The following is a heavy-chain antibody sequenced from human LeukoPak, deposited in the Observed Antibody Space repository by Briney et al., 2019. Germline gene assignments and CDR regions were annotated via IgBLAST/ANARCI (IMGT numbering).Heavy chain of an antibody. CDR1: GDSISNGDYY. CDR2: IYYSGST. CDR3: ARVDIVVAPAASYFDY. D-gene: IGHD2-2*01. J-gene: IGHJ4*02. Sequence: PSETLSFTCTVSGDSISNGDYYWSWIRLHPGKGLEWIGYIYYSGSTYYNPSLKSRVTISVDMSKNQFSLKLSSVTAADTAVYYCARVDIVVAPAASYFDYWGQGTLVTVSS. V-gene: IGHV4-31*03.